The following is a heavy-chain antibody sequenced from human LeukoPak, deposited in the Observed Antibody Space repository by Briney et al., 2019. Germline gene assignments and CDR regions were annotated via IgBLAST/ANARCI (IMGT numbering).Heavy chain of an antibody. V-gene: IGHV4-61*01. J-gene: IGHJ3*02. CDR2: IYYSGST. CDR1: GGSVSSGSYY. CDR3: ARADYSNYGDAFDI. Sequence: SETLSLTRTVSGGSVSSGSYYWSWIRQPPGKGLEWIGYIYYSGSTNYNPSLKSRVTISVDTSKNQFSLKLSSVTAADTAVYYCARADYSNYGDAFDIWGQGTMVTVSS. D-gene: IGHD4-11*01.